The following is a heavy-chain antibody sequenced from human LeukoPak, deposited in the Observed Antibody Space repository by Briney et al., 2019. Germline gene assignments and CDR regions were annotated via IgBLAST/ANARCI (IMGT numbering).Heavy chain of an antibody. Sequence: ASVKVPCKASGYTFTGYYIHWIRQAPGQGLEWMGWTNPNTGVTNYAPIFQGRVAMTRDTSITTAYMELSRLTSDDTAVYYCARGWGSLWYLDHWGQGTLVTVSS. CDR3: ARGWGSLWYLDH. CDR1: GYTFTGYY. CDR2: TNPNTGVT. V-gene: IGHV1-2*02. D-gene: IGHD3-16*01. J-gene: IGHJ4*02.